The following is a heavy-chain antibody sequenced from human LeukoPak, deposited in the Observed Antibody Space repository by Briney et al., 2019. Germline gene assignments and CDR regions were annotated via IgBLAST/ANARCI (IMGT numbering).Heavy chain of an antibody. CDR2: ISSSGSTI. CDR3: ARPYDSSGYYYFDY. D-gene: IGHD3-22*01. Sequence: GGSLRLSCAASGFTFSSYEMNWVRQAPGKGLEWVSYISSSGSTIYYADSVKGRFTISRDNAKNSPYLQMNSLRAEDTAVYYCARPYDSSGYYYFDYWGQGTLVTVSS. CDR1: GFTFSSYE. J-gene: IGHJ4*02. V-gene: IGHV3-48*03.